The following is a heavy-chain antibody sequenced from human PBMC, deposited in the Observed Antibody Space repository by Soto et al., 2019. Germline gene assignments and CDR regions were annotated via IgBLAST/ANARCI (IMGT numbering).Heavy chain of an antibody. Sequence: SETLSLTCAVYGGSFSGYYWSWIRQPPGKGLEWIGYIYYSGSTNYNPSLKSRVTISVDTSKNQFSLKLSSVTAADTAVYYCARHTTVTQFDYWGQGTLVTVSS. V-gene: IGHV4-59*08. CDR1: GGSFSGYY. D-gene: IGHD4-17*01. CDR3: ARHTTVTQFDY. CDR2: IYYSGST. J-gene: IGHJ4*02.